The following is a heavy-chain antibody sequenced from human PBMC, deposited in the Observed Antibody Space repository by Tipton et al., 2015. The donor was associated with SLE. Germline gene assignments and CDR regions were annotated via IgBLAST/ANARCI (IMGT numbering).Heavy chain of an antibody. J-gene: IGHJ4*02. Sequence: TLSLTCTVSGGSISSYYWSWIRQPAWKGLEWIGRIYTSGSTNYNPSLKSRVTMSVDTSKNQFSLKLSSVTAADTAVYYCARDPYYYDSSGYLDYWGQGTLVTVSS. CDR2: IYTSGST. CDR3: ARDPYYYDSSGYLDY. CDR1: GGSISSYY. D-gene: IGHD3-22*01. V-gene: IGHV4-4*07.